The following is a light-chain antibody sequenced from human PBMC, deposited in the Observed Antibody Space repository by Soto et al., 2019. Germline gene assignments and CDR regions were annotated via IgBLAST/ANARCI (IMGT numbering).Light chain of an antibody. J-gene: IGKJ1*01. Sequence: EIVLTQSPATLSLSPGERAALSCGSSQSVSSNYLAWYQQKPGLAPRLLIYDASRRATGIPDRFSGSGSGADFILSISRLEPEDFAVYYCQQYGCSPWTFGQGTKVDIK. CDR3: QQYGCSPWT. V-gene: IGKV3D-20*01. CDR1: QSVSSNY. CDR2: DAS.